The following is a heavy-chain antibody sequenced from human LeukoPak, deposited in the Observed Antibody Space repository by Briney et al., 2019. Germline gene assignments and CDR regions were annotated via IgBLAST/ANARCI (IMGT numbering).Heavy chain of an antibody. V-gene: IGHV3-30*19. J-gene: IGHJ4*02. D-gene: IGHD1-26*01. Sequence: GGSLRLSCAASGFTFSSYGMHWVRQAPGKGLEWVAIISYDGSNKYYTDSVKGRFTISRDSSKNTLYLQMDSLRVEDTAVYYCAKESQLSYSGAFYIDYWGQGTLVTVSS. CDR2: ISYDGSNK. CDR3: AKESQLSYSGAFYIDY. CDR1: GFTFSSYG.